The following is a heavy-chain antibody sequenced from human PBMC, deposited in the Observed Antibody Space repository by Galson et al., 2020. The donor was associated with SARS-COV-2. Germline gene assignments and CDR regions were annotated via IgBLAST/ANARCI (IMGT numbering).Heavy chain of an antibody. Sequence: ASVKVSCKASGYTFTSYDINWVRQATGQGLEWMGWMNPNSGNTGYAQKFPGRVTMTRNTSISTAYMELSSLRSEDTAVYYCARGFVGFPGHTYYYDSSGSDAFDIWGQGTMVTVSS. J-gene: IGHJ3*02. CDR1: GYTFTSYD. CDR2: MNPNSGNT. D-gene: IGHD3-22*01. CDR3: ARGFVGFPGHTYYYDSSGSDAFDI. V-gene: IGHV1-8*01.